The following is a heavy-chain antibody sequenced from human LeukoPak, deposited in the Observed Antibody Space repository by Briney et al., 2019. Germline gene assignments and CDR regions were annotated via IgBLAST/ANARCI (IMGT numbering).Heavy chain of an antibody. Sequence: SGGCLSLSCSASGFTFSNYWMGWARQAPGKGLERVANIKQDGSEKYYVDSVKGRFTISRDNAKKSLYLQMNSLRAEDTAVYYCARYKSVGATPFDDWGETTLVTVSS. J-gene: IGHJ4*02. CDR2: IKQDGSEK. CDR3: ARYKSVGATPFDD. D-gene: IGHD1-26*01. CDR1: GFTFSNYW. V-gene: IGHV3-7*05.